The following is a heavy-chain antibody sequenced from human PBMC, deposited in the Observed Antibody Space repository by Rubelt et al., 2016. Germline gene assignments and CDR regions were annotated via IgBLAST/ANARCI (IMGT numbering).Heavy chain of an antibody. Sequence: APGQGLEWMGRIIPILGIANYAQKFQGRVTITADKSTSTAYMELSSLRSEDTAVYYCARGTTVTKNDYWGQGTLVTVSS. CDR2: IIPILGIA. D-gene: IGHD4-17*01. CDR3: ARGTTVTKNDY. J-gene: IGHJ4*02. V-gene: IGHV1-69*04.